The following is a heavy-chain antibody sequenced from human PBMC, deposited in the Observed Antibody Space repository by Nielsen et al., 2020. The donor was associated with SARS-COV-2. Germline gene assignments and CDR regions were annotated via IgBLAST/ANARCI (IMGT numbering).Heavy chain of an antibody. V-gene: IGHV3-48*03. CDR3: TSPLQDFDC. Sequence: SLKISCTASRGPFSSYEMNWVRQAPGKGLEWISFISSSGSTIHYADSVQGRFTVSRDNAKKSLYLQMNSLRAEDTAVYYCTSPLQDFDCWGQGTLVTVSS. CDR2: ISSSGSTI. D-gene: IGHD4-11*01. J-gene: IGHJ4*02. CDR1: RGPFSSYE.